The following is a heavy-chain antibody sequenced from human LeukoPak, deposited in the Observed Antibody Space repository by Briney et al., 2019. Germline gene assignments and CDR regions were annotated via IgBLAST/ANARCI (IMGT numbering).Heavy chain of an antibody. Sequence: GGSLRLSCAASGFTFGVSAMHWVRQAPGKGLEYVSVISSNGGSTSYANSVKGRFTISRDNSKNTLYLQMGSLRAEDMAVYYCARDLSGGGLDYWGQGTLVTVSS. CDR3: ARDLSGGGLDY. J-gene: IGHJ4*02. V-gene: IGHV3-64*01. D-gene: IGHD3-10*01. CDR1: GFTFGVSA. CDR2: ISSNGGST.